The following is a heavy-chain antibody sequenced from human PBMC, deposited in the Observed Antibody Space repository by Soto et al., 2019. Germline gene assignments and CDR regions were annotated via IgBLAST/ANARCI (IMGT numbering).Heavy chain of an antibody. CDR2: IIPIFGTA. Sequence: ASGKVSCKASGGTFSSYAISWVRQAPGQGLEWMGGIIPIFGTANYAQKFEDRVTITADESTSTAYMELSSLRSEDTAVYYCARMKRDGYNFGDFDYWG. CDR3: ARMKRDGYNFGDFDY. D-gene: IGHD5-18*01. CDR1: GGTFSSYA. J-gene: IGHJ4*01. V-gene: IGHV1-69*13.